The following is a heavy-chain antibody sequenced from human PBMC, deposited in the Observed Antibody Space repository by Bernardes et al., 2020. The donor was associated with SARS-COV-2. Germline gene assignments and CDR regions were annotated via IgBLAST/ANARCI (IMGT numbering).Heavy chain of an antibody. V-gene: IGHV3-64D*06. J-gene: IGHJ4*02. Sequence: GSLRLSCSASGFIFSRSAMHWARPAPGRGLEYVSGINDYGQRRHYADSVKGRFTIARDDSKNTVFLLMDSLRVEDTAVYYCVKDRSGAYAFDYWGQGILVTVSS. CDR1: GFIFSRSA. CDR3: VKDRSGAYAFDY. CDR2: INDYGQRR. D-gene: IGHD1-26*01.